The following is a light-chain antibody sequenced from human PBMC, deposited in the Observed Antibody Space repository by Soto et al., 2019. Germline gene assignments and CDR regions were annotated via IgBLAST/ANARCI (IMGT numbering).Light chain of an antibody. V-gene: IGKV3-20*01. CDR1: QSLSSNF. Sequence: EVVLTQFPKTLSLSPGERATLSCRASQSLSSNFLVWYQQKPGQAPRLLISSKSRRATVIPDRFSGSGSGTDFTLTISILDPDDSAVYYFHQSGISPLTFGTGTKGDVK. CDR3: HQSGISPLT. J-gene: IGKJ3*01. CDR2: SKS.